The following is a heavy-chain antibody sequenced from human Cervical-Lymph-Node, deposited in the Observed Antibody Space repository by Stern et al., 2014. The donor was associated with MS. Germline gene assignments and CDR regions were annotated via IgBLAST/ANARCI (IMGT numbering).Heavy chain of an antibody. CDR3: ARQRYFDY. J-gene: IGHJ4*02. CDR2: IFPGGSDI. Sequence: EMQLVESGPEVKRPGESLKISCQASGYTFTSYWIGWVRQMPGKGLEWIALIFPGGSDIRYSPSFQGQVTISADKSSSTAYLQWNTLKASDTAIYYCARQRYFDYWGQGTLVTVSS. CDR1: GYTFTSYW. V-gene: IGHV5-51*01.